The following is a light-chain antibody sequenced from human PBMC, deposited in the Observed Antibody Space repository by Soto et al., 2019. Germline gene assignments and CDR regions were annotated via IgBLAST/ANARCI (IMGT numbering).Light chain of an antibody. J-gene: IGKJ1*01. Sequence: DFPMTQSPSTLSASVGDTVTITCRASRSIDDWLAWYQQRPGKAPKLLIYKASNLESGVPSRFSGSGFGTEFTPTISSLQPDDFATYYCQQYINYSWTFGPGTKVEI. CDR1: RSIDDW. V-gene: IGKV1-5*03. CDR2: KAS. CDR3: QQYINYSWT.